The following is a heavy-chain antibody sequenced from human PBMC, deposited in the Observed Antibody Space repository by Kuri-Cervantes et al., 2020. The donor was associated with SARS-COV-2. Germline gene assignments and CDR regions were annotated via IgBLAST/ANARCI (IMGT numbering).Heavy chain of an antibody. D-gene: IGHD2-2*01. J-gene: IGHJ6*02. Sequence: SETLSLTCTVSGGSISSYYWSWIRQPPGKGLEWIGYIYYSGSTNYNPSLKSRVTISVDTSKNQFSLKLSSVTAADTAVYYCARVPPIVVVPAAMPSYRYYYYGMDVWGQGTTVTVSS. CDR1: GGSISSYY. CDR2: IYYSGST. CDR3: ARVPPIVVVPAAMPSYRYYYYGMDV. V-gene: IGHV4-59*01.